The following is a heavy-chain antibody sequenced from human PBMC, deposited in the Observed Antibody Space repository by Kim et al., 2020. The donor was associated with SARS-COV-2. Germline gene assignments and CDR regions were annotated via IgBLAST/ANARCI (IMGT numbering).Heavy chain of an antibody. CDR3: AKDPFGELFFDY. J-gene: IGHJ4*02. D-gene: IGHD3-10*01. V-gene: IGHV3-30*02. Sequence: YYADSVKGRFTISRANSKNTLYLQMNSLRAEDTAVYYCAKDPFGELFFDYWGQGTLVTVSS.